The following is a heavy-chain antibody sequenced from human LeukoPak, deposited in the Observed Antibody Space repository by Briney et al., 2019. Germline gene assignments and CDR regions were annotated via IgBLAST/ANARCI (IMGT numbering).Heavy chain of an antibody. CDR2: IYYSGST. V-gene: IGHV4-30-4*01. CDR3: ARQLGYCSSTSCYTYFDY. J-gene: IGHJ4*02. D-gene: IGHD2-2*02. CDR1: GGSISSGDYY. Sequence: PSQTLSLTCTVSGGSISSGDYYWSWIRQPPGKGLEWIGYIYYSGSTNYNPSLKSRVTISVDTSKNQFSLKLSSVTAADTAVYYCARQLGYCSSTSCYTYFDYWGQGTLVTVSS.